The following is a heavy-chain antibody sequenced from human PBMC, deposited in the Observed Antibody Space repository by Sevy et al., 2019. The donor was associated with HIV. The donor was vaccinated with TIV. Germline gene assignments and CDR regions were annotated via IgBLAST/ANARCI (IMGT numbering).Heavy chain of an antibody. J-gene: IGHJ4*02. D-gene: IGHD6-19*01. CDR2: ISYDGSNK. CDR1: GFTFSSYG. CDR3: AKDSEQWLVYYFDY. Sequence: GGSLRLSCAASGFTFSSYGMHWVRQAPGKGLEWVAVISYDGSNKYYADSVKGRFTISRDSSKNTLYLQMNSLRAEDTAVYYCAKDSEQWLVYYFDYWGQGTLVTVSS. V-gene: IGHV3-30*18.